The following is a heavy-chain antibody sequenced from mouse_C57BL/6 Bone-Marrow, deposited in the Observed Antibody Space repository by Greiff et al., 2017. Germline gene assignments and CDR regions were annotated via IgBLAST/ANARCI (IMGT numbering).Heavy chain of an antibody. V-gene: IGHV1-55*01. CDR3: ARRPRRGYYFDY. CDR1: GYTFTSYW. Sequence: QVQLKESGAELVKPGASVKMSCKASGYTFTSYWITWVKQRPGQGLEWIGDIYPGSGSTNYNEKFKSKATLTVDTSSSTAYMQLSSLTSEDSAVYYCARRPRRGYYFDYWGQGTTLTVSS. J-gene: IGHJ2*01. CDR2: IYPGSGST.